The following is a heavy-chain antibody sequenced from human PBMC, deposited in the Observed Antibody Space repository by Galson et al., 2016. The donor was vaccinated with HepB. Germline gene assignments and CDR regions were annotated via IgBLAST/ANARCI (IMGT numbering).Heavy chain of an antibody. Sequence: QSGAEVKKPGESLKISCKVSGYTFSGYWIGWVRQMPGKGLEWMGIIYPGDSDSRYSPSFQGQVTISADTSISTAYLQWSGLKASDTAIYYCSRLGEGMAFDYWGQGTLVTVSS. D-gene: IGHD5-24*01. CDR1: GYTFSGYW. CDR3: SRLGEGMAFDY. J-gene: IGHJ4*02. CDR2: IYPGDSDS. V-gene: IGHV5-51*01.